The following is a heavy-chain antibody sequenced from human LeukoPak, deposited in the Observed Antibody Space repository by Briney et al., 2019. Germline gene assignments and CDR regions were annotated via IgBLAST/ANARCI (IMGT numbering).Heavy chain of an antibody. CDR2: IHHSGST. V-gene: IGHV4-59*01. J-gene: IGHJ4*02. D-gene: IGHD3-22*01. CDR3: ARGAYVYYSDSSGYYYFDF. Sequence: SETLSLTCTVSGGSISSYYWSWIRQPPGKGLEWIGYIHHSGSTNSNPSLKSRVTTSVDTSKNQFSLKLSSVTAADTAVYYCARGAYVYYSDSSGYYYFDFWAQGTLVTVSS. CDR1: GGSISSYY.